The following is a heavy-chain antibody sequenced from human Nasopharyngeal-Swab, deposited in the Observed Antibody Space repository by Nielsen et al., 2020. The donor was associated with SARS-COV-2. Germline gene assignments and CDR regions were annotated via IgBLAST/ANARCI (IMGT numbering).Heavy chain of an antibody. CDR2: INPNSGGT. CDR3: ARKYYGDYGISAFDI. V-gene: IGHV1-2*06. J-gene: IGHJ3*02. Sequence: ASVKVSCKASGYTFTGYYMHWVRQAPGQGLEWMGRINPNSGGTNYAQKFQGRVTTTRDTSISTAYMELSGLRSDDTAVYYCARKYYGDYGISAFDIWGQGTMVTVSS. D-gene: IGHD4-17*01. CDR1: GYTFTGYY.